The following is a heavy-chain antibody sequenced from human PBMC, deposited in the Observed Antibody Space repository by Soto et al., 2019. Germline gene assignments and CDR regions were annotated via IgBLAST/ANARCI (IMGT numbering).Heavy chain of an antibody. D-gene: IGHD4-17*01. CDR2: INPSGGGT. CDR3: ARGPKLTDFGDRGYYGMDV. Sequence: QVHLVQSGAEVKKPGASVTFPCKASGYTFSNYYMHWVRQAPGQGLEWVGIINPSGGGTTYAQNCQGRVNMSRDTSTSTVYMELNSLRSEDTAVYYCARGPKLTDFGDRGYYGMDVWGHGTTVTVSS. V-gene: IGHV1-46*01. J-gene: IGHJ6*02. CDR1: GYTFSNYY.